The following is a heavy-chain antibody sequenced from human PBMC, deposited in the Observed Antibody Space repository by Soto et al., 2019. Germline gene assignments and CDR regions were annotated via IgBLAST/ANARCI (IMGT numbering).Heavy chain of an antibody. Sequence: QVTLKESGPVLVKPTETLTLTCTVSGFSLSNARMGVSWIRQPPGKALEWLAHIFSNDEKSYSTSLKSRLTISKDTAKSQVVLTMTNMDPVDTVTYYCARTFSSGWYLDAFDIWGQGTMVTVSS. J-gene: IGHJ3*02. CDR1: GFSLSNARMG. D-gene: IGHD6-19*01. CDR3: ARTFSSGWYLDAFDI. CDR2: IFSNDEK. V-gene: IGHV2-26*01.